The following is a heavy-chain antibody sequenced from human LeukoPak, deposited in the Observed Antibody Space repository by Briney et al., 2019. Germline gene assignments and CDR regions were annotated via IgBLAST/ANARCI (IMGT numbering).Heavy chain of an antibody. Sequence: GGSLRLSCAASGFTFSSYAMSWVRQAPGKGLEWVSAISGSGGSTYYADSVKGRFTISRDNSKNTLYLQMNSLRAEDTAVYYRAKRPIYRVYFDYWGQGTLVNGSS. CDR1: GFTFSSYA. D-gene: IGHD3-16*02. CDR2: ISGSGGST. CDR3: AKRPIYRVYFDY. J-gene: IGHJ4*02. V-gene: IGHV3-23*01.